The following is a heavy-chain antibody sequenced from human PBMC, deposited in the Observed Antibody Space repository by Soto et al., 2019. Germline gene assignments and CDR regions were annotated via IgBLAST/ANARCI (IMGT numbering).Heavy chain of an antibody. Sequence: SETLSLTCTVSGGSISSGGYYWRWIRQHPGKGLEWIGYIYYSGSTYYNPSLKSRVTISVDTSKNQFSLKPSSVTAADTAVYYCARDGAAAGLGFDWFDPWGQGTLVTVSS. D-gene: IGHD6-13*01. J-gene: IGHJ5*02. CDR1: GGSISSGGYY. CDR3: ARDGAAAGLGFDWFDP. V-gene: IGHV4-31*03. CDR2: IYYSGST.